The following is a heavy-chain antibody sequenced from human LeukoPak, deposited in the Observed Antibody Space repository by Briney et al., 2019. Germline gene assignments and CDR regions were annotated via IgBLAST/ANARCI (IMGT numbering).Heavy chain of an antibody. V-gene: IGHV3-30*02. Sequence: GGSLRLSCAASGFTFSSYGMHWVRQAPGKGLEWVAFIRYDGSNKYYADSVKGRFTISRDNSKNTLYLQMNSLRAEDTAVYYCAKDPSKYYYGSGSYGDYWGQGTLVTVSS. CDR2: IRYDGSNK. J-gene: IGHJ4*02. CDR1: GFTFSSYG. CDR3: AKDPSKYYYGSGSYGDY. D-gene: IGHD3-10*01.